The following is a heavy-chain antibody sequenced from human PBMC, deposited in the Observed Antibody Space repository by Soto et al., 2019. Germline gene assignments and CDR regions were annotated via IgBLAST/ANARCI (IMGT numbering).Heavy chain of an antibody. Sequence: GGSLRLSCAASGFAFQTYTMEWLRQPPGKGLEWVSSITISGNYIYYADSVKGRFTISRDNGRNSVYLQMNSLRAEDTAVYYCAKVGVLRTNFRWFDLWGQGTLVTVSS. V-gene: IGHV3-21*01. D-gene: IGHD2-8*01. J-gene: IGHJ5*02. CDR1: GFAFQTYT. CDR2: ITISGNYI. CDR3: AKVGVLRTNFRWFDL.